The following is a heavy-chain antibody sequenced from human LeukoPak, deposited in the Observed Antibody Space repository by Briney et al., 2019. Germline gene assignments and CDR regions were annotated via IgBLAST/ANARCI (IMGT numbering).Heavy chain of an antibody. CDR3: AKADSSSWFYYFDY. Sequence: GGSLRLSCAASGFTFSSYSMNWVRQAPGKGLEWVSYISSSSSTIYYADSVKGRFTISRDNAKNSLYLQMNSLRAEDTAVYYCAKADSSSWFYYFDYWGQGTLVTVSS. D-gene: IGHD6-13*01. J-gene: IGHJ4*02. CDR2: ISSSSSTI. V-gene: IGHV3-48*01. CDR1: GFTFSSYS.